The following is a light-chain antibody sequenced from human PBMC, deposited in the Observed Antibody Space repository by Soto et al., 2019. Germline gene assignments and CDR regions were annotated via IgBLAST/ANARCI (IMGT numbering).Light chain of an antibody. V-gene: IGKV3-20*01. CDR3: QQYGASPWT. CDR2: DTS. J-gene: IGKJ1*01. Sequence: EIVLTQSPGTLSLSPGVRATLSCRASQSVSNNYLAWYQQKRGQAPRLLIYDTSTRATGIPDRFSGSGSGTDFTLTISRLEPEDSAVYHCQQYGASPWTFGQGTKVDIK. CDR1: QSVSNNY.